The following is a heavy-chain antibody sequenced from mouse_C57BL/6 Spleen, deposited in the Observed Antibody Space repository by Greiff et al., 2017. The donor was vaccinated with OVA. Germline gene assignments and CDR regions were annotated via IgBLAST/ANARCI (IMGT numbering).Heavy chain of an antibody. CDR3: ARSPITTVVDFDY. CDR1: GYAFTNYL. D-gene: IGHD1-1*01. J-gene: IGHJ2*01. Sequence: LQESGAELVRPGTSVKVSCKASGYAFTNYLIEWVKQRPGQGLEWIGVINPGSGGTNYNEKFKGKATLTADKSSSTAYMQLSSLTSEDSAVYFCARSPITTVVDFDYWGQGTTLTVSS. CDR2: INPGSGGT. V-gene: IGHV1-54*01.